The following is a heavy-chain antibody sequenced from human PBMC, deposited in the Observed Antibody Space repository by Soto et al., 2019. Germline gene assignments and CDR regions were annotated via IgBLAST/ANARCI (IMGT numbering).Heavy chain of an antibody. CDR2: MNPNSGNT. CDR1: GYPFTSYD. D-gene: IGHD2-8*02. J-gene: IGHJ6*03. V-gene: IGHV1-8*01. Sequence: ASLQVSCKASGYPFTSYDINWVRQATGQGLAWMGWMNPNSGNTGYAQKFQGRVTMTRNTSISTAYMELSSLRSADTAVYYCARGWPTGDCYMDGWGKGTTVTVSS. CDR3: ARGWPTGDCYMDG.